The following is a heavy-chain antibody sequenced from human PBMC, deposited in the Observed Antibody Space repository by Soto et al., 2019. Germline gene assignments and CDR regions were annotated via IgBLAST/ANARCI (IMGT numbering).Heavy chain of an antibody. D-gene: IGHD2-2*01. CDR2: VIPIFGTA. CDR3: AGGEDIVLVPAPRACSYYGMDD. V-gene: IGHV1-69*12. Sequence: QVQLVQSGAGVKKPGSSVKVSCKASGVTFSSYAISWVRQAPGQGLDWMGGVIPIFGTANYAQKLQGRGTITADESTSLAYMELISLRSEHTAVYYCAGGEDIVLVPAPRACSYYGMDDWGQGTTVTVSS. CDR1: GVTFSSYA. J-gene: IGHJ6*02.